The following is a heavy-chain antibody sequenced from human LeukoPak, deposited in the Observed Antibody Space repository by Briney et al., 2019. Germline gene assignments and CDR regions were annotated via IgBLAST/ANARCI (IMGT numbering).Heavy chain of an antibody. CDR2: FGGSGGST. J-gene: IGHJ4*02. CDR1: GFTFRSYA. V-gene: IGHV3-23*01. D-gene: IGHD7-27*01. CDR3: GRGHWGLDY. Sequence: GGSLRLSCVASGFTFRSYAMSWVRQAPGKGLEWVSGFGGSGGSTYYADSVKGRFTISRDNAKSSLYLEMNSLRAEDTAVYYCGRGHWGLDYWGQGTLVTVSS.